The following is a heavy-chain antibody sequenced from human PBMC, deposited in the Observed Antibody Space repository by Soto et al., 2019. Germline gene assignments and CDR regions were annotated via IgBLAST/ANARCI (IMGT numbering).Heavy chain of an antibody. V-gene: IGHV1-69*06. CDR1: GGTFSSYA. D-gene: IGHD6-19*01. CDR3: ARGVGIAVAGTPGYYGMDV. Sequence: QVQLVQSGAEVKKPGSSVKVSCKASGGTFSSYAISWVRQAPGQGLEWMGGIIPIFGTANYAQKFQGRVTITADKSTSTDYMEMSSLRSEDTAVYYCARGVGIAVAGTPGYYGMDVWGQGTTVTVSS. CDR2: IIPIFGTA. J-gene: IGHJ6*02.